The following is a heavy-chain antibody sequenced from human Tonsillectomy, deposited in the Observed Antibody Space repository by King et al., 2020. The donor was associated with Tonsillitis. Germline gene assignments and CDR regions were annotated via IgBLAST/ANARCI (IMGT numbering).Heavy chain of an antibody. CDR2: INHRGST. Sequence: VQLQQWGAGLLKPSETLSLTCAVYGGSFSDYYWTWIRQPPGKGLEWIGEINHRGSTNYNPSLKSRVTISVDTSKNQFSLNLTSVTAADTAVYYCARYPTIISSVDGMDVWGQGITVIVS. CDR3: ARYPTIISSVDGMDV. CDR1: GGSFSDYY. J-gene: IGHJ6*02. V-gene: IGHV4-34*01. D-gene: IGHD3-22*01.